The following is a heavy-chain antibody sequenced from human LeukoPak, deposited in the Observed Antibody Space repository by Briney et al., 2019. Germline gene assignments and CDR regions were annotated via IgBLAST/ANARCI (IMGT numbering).Heavy chain of an antibody. V-gene: IGHV1-2*02. CDR2: INPNSGGT. Sequence: ASVKVSCKASGYTFTGYYMHWVRQAPGQGLEWMGWINPNSGGTIFAQKFQGRVTMTRDTSISTAYMELNSLKSDDTAMYYCARRYCSGGTCYPDYWGQGTLVTVSS. D-gene: IGHD2-15*01. CDR1: GYTFTGYY. J-gene: IGHJ4*02. CDR3: ARRYCSGGTCYPDY.